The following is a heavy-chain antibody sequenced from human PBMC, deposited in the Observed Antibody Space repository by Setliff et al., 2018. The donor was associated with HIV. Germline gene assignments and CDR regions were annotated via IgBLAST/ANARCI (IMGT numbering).Heavy chain of an antibody. V-gene: IGHV4-38-2*01. CDR2: VHHSGST. J-gene: IGHJ3*01. Sequence: PSETLSLTCAVSGYSISTAYYWAWIRQPPGKGLERIGGVHHSGSTHYNPSLRSRVTISPQTSKNQFSLELSSVTAADTAVYYCARQGAGYYYDSSEYYTCNGFDFWGQGTLVTVSS. D-gene: IGHD3-22*01. CDR3: ARQGAGYYYDSSEYYTCNGFDF. CDR1: GYSISTAYY.